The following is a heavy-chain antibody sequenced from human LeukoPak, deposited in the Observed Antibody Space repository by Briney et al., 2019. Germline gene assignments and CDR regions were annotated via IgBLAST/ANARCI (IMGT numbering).Heavy chain of an antibody. CDR3: ARGKYDFWSGYYGDAFDI. V-gene: IGHV4-34*01. J-gene: IGHJ3*02. CDR2: INHSGST. Sequence: SETLSLTCAVYGGPFSGYYWSWIRQPPGKGLEWIGEINHSGSTNYNPSLKSRVTISVDTSKNQFSLKLSSVTAADTAVYYCARGKYDFWSGYYGDAFDIWGQGTMVTVSS. D-gene: IGHD3-3*01. CDR1: GGPFSGYY.